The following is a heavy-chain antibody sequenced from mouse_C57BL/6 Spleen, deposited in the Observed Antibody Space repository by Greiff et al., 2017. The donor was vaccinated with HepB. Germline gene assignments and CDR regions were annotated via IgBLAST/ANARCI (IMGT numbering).Heavy chain of an antibody. J-gene: IGHJ4*01. D-gene: IGHD1-1*02. CDR2: ISSGSSTI. V-gene: IGHV5-17*01. Sequence: EVKLVESGGGLVKPGGSLKLSCAASGFTFSDYGMHWVRQAPEKGLEWVAYISSGSSTIYYADTVKGRFTISRDNAKNTLFLQMTSLRSEDTAMYYCARRMAVGAMDYWGQGTSVTVSS. CDR3: ARRMAVGAMDY. CDR1: GFTFSDYG.